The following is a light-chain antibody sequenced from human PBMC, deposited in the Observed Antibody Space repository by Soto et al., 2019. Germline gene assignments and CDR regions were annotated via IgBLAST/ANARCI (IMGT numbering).Light chain of an antibody. Sequence: EFVLTQSPGTLSLSPGERATLSCRASQSVPSNYLAWYQQRPGQAPRLLIYAASIRATGIPDRISGSGSGTDFTLTISRLEPEDFAVYYCQQYGNSPPLTFGGGTK. J-gene: IGKJ4*01. V-gene: IGKV3-20*01. CDR2: AAS. CDR1: QSVPSNY. CDR3: QQYGNSPPLT.